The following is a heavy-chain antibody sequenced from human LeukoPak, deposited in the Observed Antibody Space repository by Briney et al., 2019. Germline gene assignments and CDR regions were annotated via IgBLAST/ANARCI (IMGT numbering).Heavy chain of an antibody. J-gene: IGHJ4*02. Sequence: AGGSLTLSCAASGFTFSSHWMHWVRQAPGKGLVWVSRINSDGSTTSYADSVKGRFTISRDNAKNTLYLQMNSLRAEDTAVYYCARVMYYYHSSGSIAVYYFDYWGQGTLVTVSS. CDR1: GFTFSSHW. V-gene: IGHV3-74*01. D-gene: IGHD3-22*01. CDR3: ARVMYYYHSSGSIAVYYFDY. CDR2: INSDGSTT.